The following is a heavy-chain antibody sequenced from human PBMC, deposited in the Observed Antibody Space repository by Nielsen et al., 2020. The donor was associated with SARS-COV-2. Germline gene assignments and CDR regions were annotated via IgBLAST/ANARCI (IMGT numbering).Heavy chain of an antibody. CDR2: ISGSGGST. V-gene: IGHV3-23*01. J-gene: IGHJ4*02. CDR3: AKDYGDYAVDY. Sequence: GESLKISCAASGFTFSSYAMSWVRQAPGKGLEWVSAISGSGGSTYYADSVKGRFTISRDNSKNTLYLQMNSLRAEDTAVYYCAKDYGDYAVDYWGQGTLVTVSS. CDR1: GFTFSSYA. D-gene: IGHD4-17*01.